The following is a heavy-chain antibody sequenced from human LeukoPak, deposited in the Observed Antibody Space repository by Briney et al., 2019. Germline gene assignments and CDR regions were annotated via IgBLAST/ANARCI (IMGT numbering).Heavy chain of an antibody. D-gene: IGHD2-15*01. CDR1: GFTFSSYS. J-gene: IGHJ4*02. V-gene: IGHV3-21*01. CDR2: ISSSSSYI. CDR3: ARDRVVIAAIDY. Sequence: GGSLRLSCAASGFTFSSYSMNWVRQAPGKGLEWVSSISSSSSYIYYADSVKGRFTISRDNAKNSLYLQMNSLRAEDTAVYYCARDRVVIAAIDYWGQGTLVTVSS.